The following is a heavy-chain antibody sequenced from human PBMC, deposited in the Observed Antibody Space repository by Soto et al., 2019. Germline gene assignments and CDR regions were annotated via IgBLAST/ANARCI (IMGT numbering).Heavy chain of an antibody. CDR2: IIPIFGTA. CDR3: ARDPYYDSSGYPYYFDY. Sequence: QVQLVQSGAEVKKPGSSVKVSCKASGGTFSSYAISWVRQAPGQGLEWMGGIIPIFGTANYAQQFQGRVTITADESTSTAYMELSSLRSEDTAVYYCARDPYYDSSGYPYYFDYWGQGTLVTVSS. D-gene: IGHD3-22*01. V-gene: IGHV1-69*01. J-gene: IGHJ4*02. CDR1: GGTFSSYA.